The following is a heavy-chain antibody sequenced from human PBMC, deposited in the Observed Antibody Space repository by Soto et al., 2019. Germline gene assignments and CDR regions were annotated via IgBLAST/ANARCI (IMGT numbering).Heavy chain of an antibody. J-gene: IGHJ4*02. V-gene: IGHV1-2*02. CDR2: INPNSGGT. Sequence: QVQLVQSGAEVKKPGASVKVSCKASGYTFSDYYMHWVRQAPGQGLEWMGWINPNSGGTNYAQKFQGRVTMTRDTAISTAYMELTSLTSDDTAMYDCARRSSGWSDYWGQGTLVTVSS. D-gene: IGHD6-19*01. CDR1: GYTFSDYY. CDR3: ARRSSGWSDY.